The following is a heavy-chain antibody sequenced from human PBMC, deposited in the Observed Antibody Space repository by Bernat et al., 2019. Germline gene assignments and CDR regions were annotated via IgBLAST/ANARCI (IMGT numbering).Heavy chain of an antibody. J-gene: IGHJ4*02. CDR1: GFTFISYS. CDR2: ISSSSSTI. V-gene: IGHV3-48*01. Sequence: EVQLVESGGGLVQPGGSLRLPCAASGFTFISYSMNWVRQAPGKGLEGVSYISSSSSTIYYADSVKGRFTISRDNAKNSLYLQMNSLRAEDTAVYYCASANTYYYDSSGYYYFDYWGQGTLVTVSS. CDR3: ASANTYYYDSSGYYYFDY. D-gene: IGHD3-22*01.